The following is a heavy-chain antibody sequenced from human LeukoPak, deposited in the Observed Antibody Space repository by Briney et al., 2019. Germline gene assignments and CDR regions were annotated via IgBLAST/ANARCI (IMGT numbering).Heavy chain of an antibody. J-gene: IGHJ4*02. Sequence: GESLRLTCAASGIVFNNAWMTWVRQAPGKGLEWVSYISSSSSTIYYADSVKGRFTISRDNAKNSLYLQMNSLRAEDTAVYYCARVPYYYDSSGYYTPTAYFDYWGQGTLVTVSS. CDR2: ISSSSSTI. D-gene: IGHD3-22*01. V-gene: IGHV3-48*04. CDR1: GIVFNNAW. CDR3: ARVPYYYDSSGYYTPTAYFDY.